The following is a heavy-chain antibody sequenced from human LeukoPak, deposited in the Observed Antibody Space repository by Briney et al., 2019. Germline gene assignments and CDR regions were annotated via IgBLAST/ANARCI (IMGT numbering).Heavy chain of an antibody. CDR2: IYHSGST. CDR1: GGSISSSNW. CDR3: ASLGTTVTYWYFDL. V-gene: IGHV4-4*02. D-gene: IGHD4-17*01. Sequence: SETLSLTCAVSGGSISSSNWWSWVRQPSGKGLEWIGEIYHSGSTNYNPSLKSRVTISVDKSKNQFSLKLSSVTAADTAVYYCASLGTTVTYWYFDLWGRGTLVTVSS. J-gene: IGHJ2*01.